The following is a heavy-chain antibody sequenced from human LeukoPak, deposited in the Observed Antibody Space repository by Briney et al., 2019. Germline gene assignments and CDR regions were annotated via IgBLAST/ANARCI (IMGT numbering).Heavy chain of an antibody. CDR2: INYSGDT. V-gene: IGHV4-59*11. Sequence: SETLSLTCTVSDGSISSHYWTWIRQSPGKGLEWLAYINYSGDTNYNPSLKGRVTISVDLSENLFSLKVTSVTAADTAVYCCARLVRAQGIPITYHYLDLWGRGTLVTVSS. D-gene: IGHD1-14*01. CDR3: ARLVRAQGIPITYHYLDL. CDR1: DGSISSHY. J-gene: IGHJ2*01.